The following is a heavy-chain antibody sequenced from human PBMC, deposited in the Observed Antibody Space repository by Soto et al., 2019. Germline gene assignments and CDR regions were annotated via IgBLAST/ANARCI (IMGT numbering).Heavy chain of an antibody. CDR1: GDSISSGHYF. Sequence: QVQLQESGPGLVKPSQTLSLTCTVSGDSISSGHYFWSWIRQLPGKGLEWIGNIFYNGSTYYNTSLKSRITISLDTSKSQCSLEVSAVTAADTGGYSCARDRYFDLWGRGTLVTVSS. CDR2: IFYNGST. J-gene: IGHJ2*01. CDR3: ARDRYFDL. V-gene: IGHV4-31*03.